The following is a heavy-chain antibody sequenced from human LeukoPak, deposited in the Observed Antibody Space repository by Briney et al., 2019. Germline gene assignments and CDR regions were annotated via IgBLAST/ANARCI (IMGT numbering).Heavy chain of an antibody. CDR3: ATENGLGTAFDI. Sequence: GASVKVSCKASGYTFTGYYMHWVRQAPGQGLEWMGWINPNSGGTNYAQKFQGRVTMTRDTSISTAYMELSSLRSEDTAVYYCATENGLGTAFDIWGQGTMVTVSS. J-gene: IGHJ3*02. CDR1: GYTFTGYY. V-gene: IGHV1-2*02. D-gene: IGHD7-27*01. CDR2: INPNSGGT.